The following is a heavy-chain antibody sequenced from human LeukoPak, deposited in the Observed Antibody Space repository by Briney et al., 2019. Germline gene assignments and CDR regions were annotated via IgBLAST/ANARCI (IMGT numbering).Heavy chain of an antibody. V-gene: IGHV3-74*01. CDR2: INSDGSST. CDR1: GFTFSSYW. CDR3: ARVYYGSGSYTGPYWYGMDV. D-gene: IGHD3-10*01. Sequence: PGGSLRLSCAASGFTFSSYWMHWVRQAPGKGLVGVSRINSDGSSTIYADSVKRRFTISRDNPKNTLYLQMNSLRAEDTAVYYCARVYYGSGSYTGPYWYGMDVWGKGTTVTVSS. J-gene: IGHJ6*04.